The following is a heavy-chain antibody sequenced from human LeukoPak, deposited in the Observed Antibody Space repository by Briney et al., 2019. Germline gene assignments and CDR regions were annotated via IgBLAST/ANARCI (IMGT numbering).Heavy chain of an antibody. CDR2: MNPNSGNT. Sequence: ASVKVPCKASGYTFTSYDINWVRQAPGQGLEWMGWMNPNSGNTGYAHKFQGRVTMTRNTSISTAYMELSSLRSEDTAVYYCARAASYSSSGKTRKNYYFDYWGQGTLVTVSS. J-gene: IGHJ4*02. CDR1: GYTFTSYD. D-gene: IGHD6-13*01. V-gene: IGHV1-8*01. CDR3: ARAASYSSSGKTRKNYYFDY.